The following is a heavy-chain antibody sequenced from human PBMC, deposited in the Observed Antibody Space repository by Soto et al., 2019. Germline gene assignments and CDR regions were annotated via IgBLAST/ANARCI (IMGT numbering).Heavy chain of an antibody. J-gene: IGHJ4*02. V-gene: IGHV4-4*07. CDR1: GGSISSYY. CDR2: IYTSGST. D-gene: IGHD3-3*01. CDR3: AREGAHYDFWSGYYGFDY. Sequence: SETLSLTCTVSGGSISSYYWSWIRQPAGKGLEWIGRIYTSGSTNYNPSLKSRVTMSVDTSKNQFSLKLSSVTAADTAVYYCAREGAHYDFWSGYYGFDYWGQGALVTVSS.